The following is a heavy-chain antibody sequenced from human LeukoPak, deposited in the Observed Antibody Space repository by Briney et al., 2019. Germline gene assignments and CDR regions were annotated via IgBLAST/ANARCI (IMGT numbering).Heavy chain of an antibody. CDR1: GGSINNHY. V-gene: IGHV4-59*08. J-gene: IGHJ4*02. Sequence: PSETLSLTCTVSGGSINNHYWSWIRQPPGKGLEWIGYIHYSGTTNYSPSLKSRVTMSVDASKSQFSLELTSVTAADTAVYFCARGGWYSNYWGQGTLVTVSS. CDR2: IHYSGTT. CDR3: ARGGWYSNY. D-gene: IGHD4-11*01.